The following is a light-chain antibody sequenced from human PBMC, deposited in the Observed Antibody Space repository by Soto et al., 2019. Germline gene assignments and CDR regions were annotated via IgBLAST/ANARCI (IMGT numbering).Light chain of an antibody. V-gene: IGLV2-23*01. Sequence: QSVLTQPRSVSGSPGQSVTISCTGTSIDVGDSDFVSWYQQHPGKAPKLMIYEGSKRPSGVSNRFSGSKSGNTASLTISGLQAEDEADYYCCSYAGSSTYVFGTGTKVTVL. CDR1: SIDVGDSDF. CDR2: EGS. CDR3: CSYAGSSTYV. J-gene: IGLJ1*01.